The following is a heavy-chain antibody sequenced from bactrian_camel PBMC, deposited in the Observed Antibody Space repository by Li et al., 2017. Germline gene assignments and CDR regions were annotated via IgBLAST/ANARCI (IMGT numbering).Heavy chain of an antibody. Sequence: VQLVESGGASVQSGGSLSLSCVATGDIFSSICMAWFRQGPGKERWGVAGINSEDRPKYNESVQGRFTISQDNDKNTVYLQMTSLKPEDSAMYYCVVDSRPIVVAARRTGCDFDAGIWGQGTQVTVS. D-gene: IGHD2*01. V-gene: IGHV3S53*01. CDR1: GDIFSSIC. J-gene: IGHJ4*01. CDR2: INSEDRP. CDR3: VVDSRPIVVAARRTGCDFDAGI.